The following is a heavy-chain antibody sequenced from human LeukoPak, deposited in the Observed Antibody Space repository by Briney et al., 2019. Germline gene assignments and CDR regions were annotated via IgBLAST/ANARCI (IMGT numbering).Heavy chain of an antibody. CDR1: GGSIDSTNW. CDR2: IHHDGRI. D-gene: IGHD3-22*01. Sequence: SETLSLTCDVSGGSIDSTNWWNWVRQPPGKGLEWIGEIHHDGRINYNPSLKSRVTLSVDKSKNQFSLRLNSVTAADTAMYYCARVPSDYYDSSGYAYFDYWGQGTLVTVSS. V-gene: IGHV4/OR15-8*01. CDR3: ARVPSDYYDSSGYAYFDY. J-gene: IGHJ4*02.